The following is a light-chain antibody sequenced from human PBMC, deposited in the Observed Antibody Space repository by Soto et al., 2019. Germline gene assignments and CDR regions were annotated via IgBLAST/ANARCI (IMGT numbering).Light chain of an antibody. Sequence: QSALTKPASVSGSPGQSITISCTGTSSDVGGYNYVSWYQQHPGKAPKLMIYEVSNRPSGVSNRFSGSKSGNTASLTISGLQAEDDAHYYCSSYTSSSTLVFVTGTKLTVL. CDR2: EVS. CDR3: SSYTSSSTLV. J-gene: IGLJ1*01. V-gene: IGLV2-14*01. CDR1: SSDVGGYNY.